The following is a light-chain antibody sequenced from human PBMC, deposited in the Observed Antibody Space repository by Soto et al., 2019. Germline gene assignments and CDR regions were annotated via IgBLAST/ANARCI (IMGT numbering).Light chain of an antibody. V-gene: IGKV2-28*01. CDR3: MQALQTPLT. CDR2: LGS. J-gene: IGKJ4*01. Sequence: DIVMTQSPLSLPVTPGEPDSISCRSSQNLLNSNGYNYLDWYVQKPGQSPQLLIYLGSSRASGVPDRFSGSGSGTDFTLKISRVEAEDVGVYYCMQALQTPLTFGGGTMVEIK. CDR1: QNLLNSNGYNY.